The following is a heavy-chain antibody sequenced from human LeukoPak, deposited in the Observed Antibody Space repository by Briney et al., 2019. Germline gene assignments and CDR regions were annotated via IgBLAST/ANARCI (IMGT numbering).Heavy chain of an antibody. V-gene: IGHV3-21*03. J-gene: IGHJ4*02. D-gene: IGHD2-2*01. Sequence: TGGSLRLSCAASGFTFSSYTMNWVRQAPGKGLEWVSSIISSGSYIYYADSVKGRFTISRDNAKNSLYLQMNSLRTEDTAVYYCARDFGGYCSSSNCYLGWLDYWGQGTLVTVSS. CDR3: ARDFGGYCSSSNCYLGWLDY. CDR2: IISSGSYI. CDR1: GFTFSSYT.